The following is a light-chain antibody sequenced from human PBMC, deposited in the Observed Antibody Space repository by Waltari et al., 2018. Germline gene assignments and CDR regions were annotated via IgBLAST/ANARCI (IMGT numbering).Light chain of an antibody. CDR1: QSVYTY. J-gene: IGKJ4*01. CDR2: DAS. CDR3: QERSNWPGGS. V-gene: IGKV3-11*01. Sequence: EIVLTQSPATLSLSPGESATFSCRASQSVYTYLAWYQQKPGQAPRLLIFDASNRATGVPARFVGSGSGTDFTLTISRLEPEDFAVSYCQERSNWPGGSFGGGTKVEIK.